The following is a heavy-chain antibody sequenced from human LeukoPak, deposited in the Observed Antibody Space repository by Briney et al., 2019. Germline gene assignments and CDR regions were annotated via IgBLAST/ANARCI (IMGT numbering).Heavy chain of an antibody. Sequence: ASVKVSCKASGYTFTGYYMHWVRQAPGQGLEWMGWINPNGGGTNYAQKFQGRVTMTRDTSISTAYMELSRLRSDDTAVYYCARFRFDYYDSSGTSNWFDPWGQANLVAVSS. D-gene: IGHD3-22*01. V-gene: IGHV1-2*02. J-gene: IGHJ5*02. CDR1: GYTFTGYY. CDR2: INPNGGGT. CDR3: ARFRFDYYDSSGTSNWFDP.